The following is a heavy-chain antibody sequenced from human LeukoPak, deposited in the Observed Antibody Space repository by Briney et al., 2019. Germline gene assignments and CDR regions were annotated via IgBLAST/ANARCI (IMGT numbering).Heavy chain of an antibody. CDR2: ISSGLSST. V-gene: IGHV3-21*01. J-gene: IGHJ4*02. CDR3: ARDEALDY. CDR1: GFTFSSFS. Sequence: GGSLRLSCAASGFTFSSFSMTWVRQAPGKGLEWVSSISSGLSSTYYADSVKGRFTISRDNSKNSLYLQMNSLSAEDTAVYYCARDEALDYWGQGTLVTVSS.